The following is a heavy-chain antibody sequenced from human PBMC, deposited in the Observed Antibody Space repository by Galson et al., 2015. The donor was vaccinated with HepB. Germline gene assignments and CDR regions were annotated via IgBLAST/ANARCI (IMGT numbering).Heavy chain of an antibody. D-gene: IGHD3-9*01. V-gene: IGHV3-66*01. CDR2: IYSGGST. Sequence: SLRLSCAASGFTVSSNYMGWVRQAPGKGLEWVSVIYSGGSTYYADSVKGRFTISRDNSKNTLYLQMNSLRAEDTAVYYCASTTYYDILTGDDAFDIWGQGTMVTVSS. CDR1: GFTVSSNY. J-gene: IGHJ3*02. CDR3: ASTTYYDILTGDDAFDI.